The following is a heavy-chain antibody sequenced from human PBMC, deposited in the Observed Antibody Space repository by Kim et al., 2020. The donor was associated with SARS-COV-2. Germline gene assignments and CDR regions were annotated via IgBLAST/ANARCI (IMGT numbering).Heavy chain of an antibody. CDR1: GGSFSGYY. J-gene: IGHJ3*02. CDR2: INHSGST. CDR3: ARQQLASTFDI. Sequence: SETLSLTCAVYGGSFSGYYWSWIRQPPGKGLEWIGEINHSGSTNYNPSLKSRVTISVDTSKNQFSLKLSSVTAADTAVYYCARQQLASTFDIWGQGTMVTVSS. V-gene: IGHV4-34*01. D-gene: IGHD6-13*01.